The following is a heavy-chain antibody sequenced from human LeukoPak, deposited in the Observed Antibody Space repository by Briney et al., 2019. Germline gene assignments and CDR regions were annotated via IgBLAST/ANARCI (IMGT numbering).Heavy chain of an antibody. CDR1: GYSFTGYY. CDR2: INPNSGGT. Sequence: GASVKVSCKAAGYSFTGYYMHWVRQAPGQGPEWMGWINPNSGGTNYAQKFQGRVTMTRDTSITTAYMELSRLRSDDTAVYYCARRYFVSGSYYTDYWGQGTLVTVSS. D-gene: IGHD3-10*01. J-gene: IGHJ4*02. CDR3: ARRYFVSGSYYTDY. V-gene: IGHV1-2*02.